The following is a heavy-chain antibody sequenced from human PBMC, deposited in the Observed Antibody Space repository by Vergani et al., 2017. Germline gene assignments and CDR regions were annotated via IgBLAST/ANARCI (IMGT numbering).Heavy chain of an antibody. V-gene: IGHV3-30*02. J-gene: IGHJ4*02. CDR3: AKHFRGWGIDY. CDR1: GFTLSNYD. D-gene: IGHD3-16*01. Sequence: QVQLVESGGGVVQRGGSLRLSCATSGFTLSNYDMQWIRQGPGKGLEFVAFNQFDGSNQYYADSVNGRFTLSRDFSKNTLYLQMNNLRTDDTATYYCAKHFRGWGIDYWGQGTQVIVSS. CDR2: NQFDGSNQ.